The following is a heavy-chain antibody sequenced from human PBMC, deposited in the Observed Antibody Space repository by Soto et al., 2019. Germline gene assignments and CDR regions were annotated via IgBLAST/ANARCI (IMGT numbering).Heavy chain of an antibody. CDR2: IDPSDSYT. CDR3: ARPLVAKMMGGYYYYGMDV. V-gene: IGHV5-10-1*01. D-gene: IGHD5-12*01. CDR1: GYSFTSYW. J-gene: IGHJ6*02. Sequence: GESLKISCKGSGYSFTSYWISWVRQMPGKGLEWMGRIDPSDSYTNYSPSFQGHVTISADKSISTAYLQWSSLKASDTAMYYRARPLVAKMMGGYYYYGMDVWGQGTTVTVSS.